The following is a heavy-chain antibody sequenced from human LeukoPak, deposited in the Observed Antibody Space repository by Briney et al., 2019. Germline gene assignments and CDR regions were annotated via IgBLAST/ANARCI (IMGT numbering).Heavy chain of an antibody. J-gene: IGHJ4*02. CDR3: ARDLRYSIGLHY. Sequence: ASVKVSCKASGYTFTSYAMHWVRQAPGQRLEWMGWINAGNGNTKYSQKSQGRVTITRDTSASTAYMELSSLRSEDTAVYYCARDLRYSIGLHYWGQGTLVTVSS. V-gene: IGHV1-3*01. CDR2: INAGNGNT. D-gene: IGHD6-19*01. CDR1: GYTFTSYA.